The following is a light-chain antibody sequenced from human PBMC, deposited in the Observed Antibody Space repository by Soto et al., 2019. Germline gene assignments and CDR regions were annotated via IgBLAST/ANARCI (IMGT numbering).Light chain of an antibody. J-gene: IGLJ2*01. CDR2: SNN. V-gene: IGLV1-44*01. CDR3: AALDDSLNVVV. Sequence: QSVLTQPPSASGTPGQRVTSSCSGSSSNIGSNTVHWYQQLPGTAPKLLIYSNNQRPSVVPDRFSGSKSGASASLAISGLQSEDEADYYCAALDDSLNVVVFGGGTKLTVL. CDR1: SSNIGSNT.